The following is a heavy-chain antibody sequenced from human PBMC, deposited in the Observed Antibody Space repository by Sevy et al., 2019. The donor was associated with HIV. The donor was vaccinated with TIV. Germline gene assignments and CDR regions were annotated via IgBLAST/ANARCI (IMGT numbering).Heavy chain of an antibody. CDR2: ISGSGAST. CDR3: ARLTYDFWSGYYNPYFDY. Sequence: GGSLRLSCAASGFTFTIYAMTWVRQAPGRGLEWVSVISGSGASTYYTDSVKGRFTISRDNAKNSLYLQMNSLRAEDTAVYYCARLTYDFWSGYYNPYFDYWGQGTLVTVSS. J-gene: IGHJ4*02. D-gene: IGHD3-3*01. CDR1: GFTFTIYA. V-gene: IGHV3-23*01.